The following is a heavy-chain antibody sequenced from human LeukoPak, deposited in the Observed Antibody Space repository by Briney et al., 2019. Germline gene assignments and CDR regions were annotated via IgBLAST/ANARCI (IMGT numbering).Heavy chain of an antibody. V-gene: IGHV4-34*01. Sequence: PSETLSLTCAVYGGSFSGYYWSWIRQPPGKGLEWIGEINHSGSTNYNPSLKSRVTISVDTSKNQFSLRLTSVTAADTAVYYCARGPYYFGSGNDYNRFNVVYWGQGTLVTVSS. CDR3: ARGPYYFGSGNDYNRFNVVY. CDR1: GGSFSGYY. D-gene: IGHD3-10*01. CDR2: INHSGST. J-gene: IGHJ4*02.